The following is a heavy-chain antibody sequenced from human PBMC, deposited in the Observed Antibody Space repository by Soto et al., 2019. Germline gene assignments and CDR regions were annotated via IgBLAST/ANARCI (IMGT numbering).Heavy chain of an antibody. CDR2: ISWNSGNI. J-gene: IGHJ4*02. Sequence: SLRLSCVASGFFFEDYAMHWVRQAPGKGLEWVSAISWNSGNIGYADSVKGRFTISRDNAKNSLYLQMNSLRTEDTAFYFCAKDMRSSQGGSYAAELWGQGTLVTVSS. V-gene: IGHV3-9*01. D-gene: IGHD3-10*01. CDR3: AKDMRSSQGGSYAAEL. CDR1: GFFFEDYA.